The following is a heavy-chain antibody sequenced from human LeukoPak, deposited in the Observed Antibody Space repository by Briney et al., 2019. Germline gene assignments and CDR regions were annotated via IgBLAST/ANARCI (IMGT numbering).Heavy chain of an antibody. CDR1: GGSISSYY. CDR3: ARTYDSSGYYYD. CDR2: IYTSGST. V-gene: IGHV4-4*09. J-gene: IGHJ4*02. D-gene: IGHD3-22*01. Sequence: SETLSLTCTVSGGSISSYYWSWIRQPPGKGLEWIGYIYTSGSTNYNPSLKSRVTISVDTSKNQFSLKLSSVTAADTAVYYCARTYDSSGYYYDWGQGTLVTVSP.